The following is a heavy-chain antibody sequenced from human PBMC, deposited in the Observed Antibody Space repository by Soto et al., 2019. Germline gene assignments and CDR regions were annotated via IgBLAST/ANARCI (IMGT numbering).Heavy chain of an antibody. CDR2: TYYSGST. CDR1: GGSISSSSYY. J-gene: IGHJ4*01. D-gene: IGHD3-10*01. Sequence: QLQLQESGPGVVKPSETLSLTCTVSGGSISSSSYYWDWIRKPPGKGLEWIASTYYSGSTYYNPSFKRRVAPSVDTAENQFSLKLRSVTGADTAVYCCAGRYGRGSYCDYWVQGTLVTVSS. V-gene: IGHV4-39*01. CDR3: AGRYGRGSYCDY.